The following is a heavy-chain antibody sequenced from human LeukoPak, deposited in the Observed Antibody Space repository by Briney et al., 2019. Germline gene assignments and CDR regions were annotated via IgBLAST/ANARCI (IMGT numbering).Heavy chain of an antibody. CDR2: ISYSGST. J-gene: IGHJ4*02. Sequence: SETLSLTCTVSGGSINSYYWSWIRQPPGKGLEWIGYISYSGSTSYNPSLKSRVTISVDTSKNQFSLKLTSVTAADTAVYYCARHGGFASPLGYWGQGTLVTVSS. CDR3: ARHGGFASPLGY. V-gene: IGHV4-59*08. D-gene: IGHD3-16*01. CDR1: GGSINSYY.